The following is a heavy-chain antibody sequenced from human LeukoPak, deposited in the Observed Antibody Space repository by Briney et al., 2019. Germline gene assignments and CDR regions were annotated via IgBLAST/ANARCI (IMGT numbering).Heavy chain of an antibody. CDR3: ARDRSRSSFGELFL. D-gene: IGHD3-10*01. V-gene: IGHV3-30*01. Sequence: GPSLRLSCAASGFTFRTYALHWVRQAPGKGLEWVAAISYDGTNKYYADSVKGRFTSSRDNSKNTLYLQMNTLRSEDTALYYCARDRSRSSFGELFLWGQGTLVTVSS. J-gene: IGHJ4*02. CDR2: ISYDGTNK. CDR1: GFTFRTYA.